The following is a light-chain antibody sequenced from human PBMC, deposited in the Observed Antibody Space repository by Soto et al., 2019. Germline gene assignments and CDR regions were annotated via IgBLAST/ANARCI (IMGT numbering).Light chain of an antibody. CDR1: SSDVGGYNY. Sequence: QSALTQPPSASGSPGQSVTISCTGTSSDVGGYNYVSWYQQHPGKAPKLMIYEVNKRPSGVPDRVSGSKSGNTASLTVSGLQAEDEADYYCSSYAGNNVVFGGGTQLTVL. V-gene: IGLV2-8*01. CDR2: EVN. CDR3: SSYAGNNVV. J-gene: IGLJ7*01.